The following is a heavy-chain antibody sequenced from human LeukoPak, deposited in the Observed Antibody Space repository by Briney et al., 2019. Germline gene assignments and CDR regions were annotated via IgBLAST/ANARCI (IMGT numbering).Heavy chain of an antibody. CDR2: ISGSGGST. CDR3: AKDPDAFDI. Sequence: GSLRLFCEASGFTFNSYSMNWVRQAPGKGLEWVSAISGSGGSTYYADSVKGRFTISRDNSKNTLYLQMNSLRAEDTAVYYCAKDPDAFDIWGQGTMVTVSS. CDR1: GFTFNSYS. J-gene: IGHJ3*02. V-gene: IGHV3-23*01.